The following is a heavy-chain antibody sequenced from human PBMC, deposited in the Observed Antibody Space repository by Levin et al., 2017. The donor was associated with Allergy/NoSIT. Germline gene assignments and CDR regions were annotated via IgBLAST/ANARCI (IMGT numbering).Heavy chain of an antibody. V-gene: IGHV3-30-3*01. D-gene: IGHD6-13*01. CDR3: ARDPLPAAAGTNILGTFDY. Sequence: PGGSLRLSCAASGFTFSSYAMHWVRQAPGKGLEWVAVISYDGSNKYYADSVKGRFTISRDNSKNTLYLQMNSLRAEDTAVYYCARDPLPAAAGTNILGTFDYWGQGTLVTVSS. CDR2: ISYDGSNK. J-gene: IGHJ4*02. CDR1: GFTFSSYA.